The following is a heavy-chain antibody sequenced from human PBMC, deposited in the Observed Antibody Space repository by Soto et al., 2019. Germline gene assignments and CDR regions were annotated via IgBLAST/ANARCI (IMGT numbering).Heavy chain of an antibody. Sequence: QVQLVQSGAEVKKPGSSVKVSCKTSRGTFSSYAISWVRQAPGQGLEWMGGIIPIFGTANYAQKFQGRVTITADESTSTAYMELSSLRSEDKALYYCAIDGPVIVVVPFYYYGMDVWGQGTTVIVSS. CDR2: IIPIFGTA. CDR3: AIDGPVIVVVPFYYYGMDV. V-gene: IGHV1-69*01. J-gene: IGHJ6*02. CDR1: RGTFSSYA. D-gene: IGHD3-22*01.